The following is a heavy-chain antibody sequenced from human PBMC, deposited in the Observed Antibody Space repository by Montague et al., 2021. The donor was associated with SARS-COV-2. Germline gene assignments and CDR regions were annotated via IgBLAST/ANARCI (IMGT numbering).Heavy chain of an antibody. D-gene: IGHD4-17*01. V-gene: IGHV4-59*01. CDR2: IYYSGST. Sequence: SETLSLTCTVSGGSISSYYWSWIRQPPGKGLEWIGYIYYSGSTNYNPSLKSRVTISVDTSKNQFSLKLSSATAADTAVYYCAREPDYGDYFDYWGQGTLVTASS. CDR1: GGSISSYY. J-gene: IGHJ4*02. CDR3: AREPDYGDYFDY.